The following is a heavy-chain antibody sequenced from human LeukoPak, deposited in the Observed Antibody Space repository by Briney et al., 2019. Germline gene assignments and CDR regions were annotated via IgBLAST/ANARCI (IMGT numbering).Heavy chain of an antibody. CDR3: ARSDYPTGFFDL. CDR2: IYTGGGS. Sequence: GGSLRLSCAASGFTVNSDYMNWVRQAPGKGLEWVSVIYTGGGSYYADAVKGRFTISRDSPKNTLHLQMNSLRAEDTAVYYCARSDYPTGFFDLWGRGTLVTVSS. D-gene: IGHD1-26*01. CDR1: GFTVNSDY. J-gene: IGHJ2*01. V-gene: IGHV3-66*01.